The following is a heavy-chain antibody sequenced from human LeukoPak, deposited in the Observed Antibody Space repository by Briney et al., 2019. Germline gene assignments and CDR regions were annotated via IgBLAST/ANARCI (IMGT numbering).Heavy chain of an antibody. Sequence: PGGSLRLSCAASGFTFSSYGMSWVRQAPGKGLEWVSAISGSGGSTYYADSVKGRFTISRDNSKNTLYLQMNSLRAEDTAVYYCAKVGSRAAAGTGIDYWGQGTLVTVSS. V-gene: IGHV3-23*01. D-gene: IGHD6-13*01. J-gene: IGHJ4*02. CDR3: AKVGSRAAAGTGIDY. CDR1: GFTFSSYG. CDR2: ISGSGGST.